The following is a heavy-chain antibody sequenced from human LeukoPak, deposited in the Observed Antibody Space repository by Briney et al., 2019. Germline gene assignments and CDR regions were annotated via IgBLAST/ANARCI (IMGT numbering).Heavy chain of an antibody. D-gene: IGHD6-13*01. V-gene: IGHV4-59*01. CDR2: IYYSGTT. CDR3: AREPTYTSSWYATCDY. J-gene: IGHJ4*02. Sequence: SETLSLTCTVSGGSISNYYWNWIRQPPRKGLEWIVYIYYSGTTNYNPSLKSRVNMSVDTSKNQFSLKLSSVTAADTAVYYCAREPTYTSSWYATCDYWGQGIQVTVSS. CDR1: GGSISNYY.